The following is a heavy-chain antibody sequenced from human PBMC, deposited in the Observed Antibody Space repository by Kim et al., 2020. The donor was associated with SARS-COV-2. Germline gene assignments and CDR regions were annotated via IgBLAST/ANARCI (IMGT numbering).Heavy chain of an antibody. J-gene: IGHJ5*02. Sequence: GESLKISCAASGFSVSTNYVSWVRQAPGKGLEWVSLIHSGSSTFSADSVKGRFSISRDTSKNTVYLHMSSLRVDDTAVYYCALGTLVVGSATWGFDPWGQGTLVTVSS. CDR2: IHSGSST. CDR1: GFSVSTNY. D-gene: IGHD2-15*01. V-gene: IGHV3-53*01. CDR3: ALGTLVVGSATWGFDP.